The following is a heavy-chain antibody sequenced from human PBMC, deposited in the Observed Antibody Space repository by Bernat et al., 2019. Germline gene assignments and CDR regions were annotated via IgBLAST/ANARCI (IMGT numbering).Heavy chain of an antibody. Sequence: EVQLVESGGGLVKPGGSLRLSCAASGFTFSSYAMSWVRQAPGKGLEWVSSISSSSSTIYYADSVKGRFTISRDNAKNSLYLQMNSLRDEDTAVYYCARDDGGIAAAGPDYWGQGTLVTVSS. V-gene: IGHV3-21*01. J-gene: IGHJ4*02. CDR2: ISSSSSTI. CDR1: GFTFSSYA. CDR3: ARDDGGIAAAGPDY. D-gene: IGHD6-13*01.